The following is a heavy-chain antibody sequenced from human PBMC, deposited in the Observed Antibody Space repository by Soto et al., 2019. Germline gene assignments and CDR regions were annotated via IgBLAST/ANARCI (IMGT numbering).Heavy chain of an antibody. Sequence: ASVKVSCKASGYTFTGYYMHWVRQAPGQGLEWMGWINPNSGGTNYAQKFQGRVTMTRDTSISTAYMELSRLRSDDTAVYYCARASLWFGAQGSASWGQGTLVTVSS. V-gene: IGHV1-2*02. CDR1: GYTFTGYY. CDR3: ARASLWFGAQGSAS. CDR2: INPNSGGT. D-gene: IGHD3-10*01. J-gene: IGHJ5*02.